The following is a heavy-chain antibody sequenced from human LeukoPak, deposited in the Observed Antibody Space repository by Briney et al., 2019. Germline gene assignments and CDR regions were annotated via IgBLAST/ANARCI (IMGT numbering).Heavy chain of an antibody. CDR3: TGPVLGASAS. Sequence: GGSLRLSCEASGFTYSNYAMNWVRQAPGKGLEWVSFISSSGSGSIIYYADSVKGRFTISRDNAKNSLYLQMNSLRAEDTAVHYCTGPVLGASASWGQGTLVTVSS. V-gene: IGHV3-48*04. CDR2: ISSSGSGSII. CDR1: GFTYSNYA. J-gene: IGHJ5*02. D-gene: IGHD1-26*01.